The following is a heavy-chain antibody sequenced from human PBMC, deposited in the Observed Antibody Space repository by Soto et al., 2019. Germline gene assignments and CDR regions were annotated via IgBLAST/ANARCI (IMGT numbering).Heavy chain of an antibody. D-gene: IGHD1-1*01. CDR1: GFIFSNFG. CDR2: VWYDGSNG. CDR3: ARDPRTGRASAMDV. V-gene: IGHV3-33*01. Sequence: QVQLVESGGGVVQPGRSLRLSCAASGFIFSNFGMHWVRQAPGKALEWVAGVWYDGSNGVYADSVKSRFTISRDNSKNTLYLQMTSLRAADTAVYYCARDPRTGRASAMDVWGEGTTVTVAS. J-gene: IGHJ6*04.